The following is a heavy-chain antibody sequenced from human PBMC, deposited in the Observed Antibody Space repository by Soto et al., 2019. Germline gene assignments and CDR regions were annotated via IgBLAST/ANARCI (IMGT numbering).Heavy chain of an antibody. CDR3: AKDKGVFNWATSYFDY. CDR1: GFTFSNYA. J-gene: IGHJ4*02. Sequence: VGSRRLSCAASGFTFSNYAMHWVRQAPGKGLEWVALTSYDGNNEYYADSVKGRFTISGDNSKNALFLQMNSPRPEDTAVYYCAKDKGVFNWATSYFDYWGQGALVTVSS. D-gene: IGHD1-1*01. CDR2: TSYDGNNE. V-gene: IGHV3-30*18.